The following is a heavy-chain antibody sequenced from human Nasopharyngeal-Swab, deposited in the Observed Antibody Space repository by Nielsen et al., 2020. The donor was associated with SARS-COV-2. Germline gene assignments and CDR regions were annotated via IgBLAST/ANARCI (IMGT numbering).Heavy chain of an antibody. D-gene: IGHD2-2*03. CDR1: GYSISSGYY. V-gene: IGHV4-38-2*01. CDR3: ARHAGCCSSTSCYSSRGNDAFDI. CDR2: IYHSGST. Sequence: SETLSLTCAVSGYSISSGYYWGWIRQPPGKGLEWIGSIYHSGSTYYNPSLKSRVTISVDTSKNQFSLKLSSVTAADTAVYYCARHAGCCSSTSCYSSRGNDAFDIWGQGTMVTVSS. J-gene: IGHJ3*02.